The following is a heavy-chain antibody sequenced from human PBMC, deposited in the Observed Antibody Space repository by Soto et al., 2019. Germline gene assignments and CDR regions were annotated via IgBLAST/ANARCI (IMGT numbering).Heavy chain of an antibody. CDR3: ASIVVVPAATPGAFDI. CDR1: GYSFTSYW. V-gene: IGHV5-51*01. J-gene: IGHJ3*02. CDR2: IYPGDSDT. Sequence: GESLKISCKGSGYSFTSYWIGWVRQMPGKGLEWMGIIYPGDSDTRYSPSFQGQVTISADKSISTAYLQWSSLKASDTAMYYCASIVVVPAATPGAFDIWGQGKMVTVSS. D-gene: IGHD2-2*01.